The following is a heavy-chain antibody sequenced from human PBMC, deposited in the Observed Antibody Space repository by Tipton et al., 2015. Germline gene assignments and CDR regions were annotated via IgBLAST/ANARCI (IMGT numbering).Heavy chain of an antibody. D-gene: IGHD3-9*01. CDR2: ISGSGIST. Sequence: SLRLSCAASGFSFDYHAMNWVRQAPGKGLEWVSAISGSGISTYYADSVQGRFTISRDNSKNTLYLQMNSLRTDDTAVYYCAKDRRYFDWSFDYWGQGTLVTVSS. J-gene: IGHJ4*02. CDR1: GFSFDYHA. CDR3: AKDRRYFDWSFDY. V-gene: IGHV3-23*01.